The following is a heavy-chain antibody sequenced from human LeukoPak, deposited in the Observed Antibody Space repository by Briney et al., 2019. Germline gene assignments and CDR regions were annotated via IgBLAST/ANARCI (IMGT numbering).Heavy chain of an antibody. CDR3: ARDPSGSYSDWFDP. CDR2: INCNTGGT. D-gene: IGHD1-26*01. V-gene: IGHV1-2*02. CDR1: GYTFSGYY. Sequence: ASVKVSCKASGYTFSGYYMHWVRQGPGQGLEWMGWINCNTGGTNYVQKFQGRLTMTRDTSISTAYMELSSLRSDDTAVYYCARDPSGSYSDWFDPWGQGTLVTVSS. J-gene: IGHJ5*02.